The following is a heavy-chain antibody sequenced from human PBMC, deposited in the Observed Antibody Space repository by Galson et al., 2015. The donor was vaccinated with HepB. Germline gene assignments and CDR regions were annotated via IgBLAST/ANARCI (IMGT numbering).Heavy chain of an antibody. Sequence: SVKVSCKASGDTFSSSAISWVRQAPGQGLEWMGGTIPMYGTANYAQKFQGRVTITADESTSTAYMELGSLRSGDTAMYYCARGTVWASYRYDALDIWGQGTMVIVSS. J-gene: IGHJ3*02. D-gene: IGHD3-16*02. CDR2: TIPMYGTA. CDR3: ARGTVWASYRYDALDI. CDR1: GDTFSSSA. V-gene: IGHV1-69*13.